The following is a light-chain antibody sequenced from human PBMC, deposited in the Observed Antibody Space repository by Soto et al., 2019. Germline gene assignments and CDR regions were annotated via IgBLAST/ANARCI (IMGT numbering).Light chain of an antibody. V-gene: IGKV3-20*01. CDR1: QRVSSSY. Sequence: EIVLTQSPGTLSLSPGERATLSCGASQRVSSSYLAWYQQKPGQAPRLLIFGASSRATGIPDRFSGSGSGTDFTLTISRLEPEDFAVYYCQQYGNSPLTLGGGTKVDIK. J-gene: IGKJ4*01. CDR3: QQYGNSPLT. CDR2: GAS.